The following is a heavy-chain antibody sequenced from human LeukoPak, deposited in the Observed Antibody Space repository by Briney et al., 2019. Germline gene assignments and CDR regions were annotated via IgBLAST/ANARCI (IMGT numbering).Heavy chain of an antibody. J-gene: IGHJ5*02. V-gene: IGHV3-30*02. D-gene: IGHD6-13*01. CDR3: ARGLSSIAAAGTGLRDWFDP. Sequence: GGSLRLSCAASGFTFSSYGMHWVRQAPGKGLEWVAFIRYDGSNKYYADSVKGRFTISRDNSKNTLYLQMNSLRAEDTAVYYCARGLSSIAAAGTGLRDWFDPWGQGTLVTVSS. CDR2: IRYDGSNK. CDR1: GFTFSSYG.